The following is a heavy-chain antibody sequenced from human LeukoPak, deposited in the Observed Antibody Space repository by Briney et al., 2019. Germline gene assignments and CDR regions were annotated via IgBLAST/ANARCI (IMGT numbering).Heavy chain of an antibody. CDR2: INHSGST. Sequence: SETLSLTCAVYGGSFSGYYWSWIRQPPGKGLEWIGEINHSGSTNYNPSLKSRVTISVDTSKNQFSLKLSSVTAADTAVYYCARDRAMVFDYWGQGTLVTVSS. V-gene: IGHV4-34*01. D-gene: IGHD5-18*01. CDR1: GGSFSGYY. J-gene: IGHJ4*02. CDR3: ARDRAMVFDY.